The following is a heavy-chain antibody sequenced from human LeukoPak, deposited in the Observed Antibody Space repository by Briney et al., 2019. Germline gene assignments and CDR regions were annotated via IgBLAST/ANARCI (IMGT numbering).Heavy chain of an antibody. J-gene: IGHJ5*02. V-gene: IGHV4-34*01. CDR1: GGSFSGYY. Sequence: PSETLSLTCAVYGGSFSGYYWSWIRQPPGKGVEWIGSIYYSGSTYSNPSLNSRVTISVDTSKNQFSLKLSSVTAADTAVYYCARLDAEYSSTRFDPWRQGTLVTVSS. CDR2: IYYSGST. D-gene: IGHD6-6*01. CDR3: ARLDAEYSSTRFDP.